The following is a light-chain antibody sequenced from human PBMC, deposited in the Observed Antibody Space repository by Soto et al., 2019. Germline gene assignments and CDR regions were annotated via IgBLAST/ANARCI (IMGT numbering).Light chain of an antibody. J-gene: IGLJ1*01. V-gene: IGLV1-40*01. CDR3: QSYDRSLSGSF. CDR1: SSNIGAGYD. Sequence: QSVLTQPPSVSGAPGQRVTISCTGSSSNIGAGYDVHWYQLLPGTAPKLLIYGNSNRPSGVPDRFSVPTSGTSASLAITGLQAEDEADYYCQSYDRSLSGSFFGTGTKVTVL. CDR2: GNS.